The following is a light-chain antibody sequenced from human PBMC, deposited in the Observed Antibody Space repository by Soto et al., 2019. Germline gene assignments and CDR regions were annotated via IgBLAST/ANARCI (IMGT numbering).Light chain of an antibody. Sequence: IMLSQSPATLSLSPWEREKLCCRASQSVSSYLAWYQQKPGQAPRLLIYDASNRATGIPARFSGSGSGTDFTLTISSLEPEDFAVYYCQQRSNWPPITFAQGARLE. J-gene: IGKJ5*01. CDR2: DAS. CDR3: QQRSNWPPIT. V-gene: IGKV3-11*01. CDR1: QSVSSY.